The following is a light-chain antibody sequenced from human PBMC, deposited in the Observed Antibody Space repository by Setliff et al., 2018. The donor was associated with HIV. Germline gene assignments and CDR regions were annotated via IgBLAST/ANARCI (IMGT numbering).Light chain of an antibody. CDR1: SSDIGAYNY. Sequence: QSALTQPASVSGSPGQSITISCTGTSSDIGAYNYVSWYQQHPGKAPKLMIYDVSSRPSGVSNRFSGSKSGNTASLTISGLQADDEGDYYCCSYVSRQNSYVFGTGTKVTVL. J-gene: IGLJ1*01. CDR2: DVS. CDR3: CSYVSRQNSYV. V-gene: IGLV2-14*01.